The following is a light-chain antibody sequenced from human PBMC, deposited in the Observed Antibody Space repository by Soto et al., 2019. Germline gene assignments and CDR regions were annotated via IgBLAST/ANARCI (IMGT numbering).Light chain of an antibody. CDR3: QQRSNWPIT. CDR2: DAS. J-gene: IGKJ5*01. CDR1: QSVSSH. Sequence: EIVVTQSPATLSVSPGGGATLSCRASQSVSSHLAWYQQKPGQGPRLLIYDASTRATGIPARFSGSGSGTEFTLTISSLEPEDFAVYYCQQRSNWPITFGQGTRLEIK. V-gene: IGKV3-11*01.